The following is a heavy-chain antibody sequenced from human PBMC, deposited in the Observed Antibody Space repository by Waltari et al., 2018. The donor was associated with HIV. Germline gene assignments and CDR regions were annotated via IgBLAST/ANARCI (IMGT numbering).Heavy chain of an antibody. CDR1: GSTVTSSG. V-gene: IGHV3-7*01. CDR2: IKQDGSEK. J-gene: IGHJ4*02. CDR3: ARDLYSSGWGYFDY. Sequence: EVQLVESGGGLVPPGGSLRPSCAASGSTVTSSGLSWVRQDPGKGLEWVANIKQDGSEKYYVDSVKGRFTISRDNAKNSLYLQMNSLRAEDTAVYYCARDLYSSGWGYFDYWGQGTLVTFSS. D-gene: IGHD6-19*01.